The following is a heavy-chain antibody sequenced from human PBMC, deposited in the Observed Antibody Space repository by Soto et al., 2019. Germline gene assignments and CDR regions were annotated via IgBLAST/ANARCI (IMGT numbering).Heavy chain of an antibody. J-gene: IGHJ3*01. Sequence: EVHLVESGGGLVQPGGSLRLSCAASGFIFRSYWMHWVRQSPGKGLVWVSRISGDGSSTNYADSVKGRFTISRDNAKNTVYLQIDSLRAEDTAVYYCARSLPGTYGAFDLWGQGTMVTVSS. D-gene: IGHD1-7*01. CDR3: ARSLPGTYGAFDL. CDR1: GFIFRSYW. CDR2: ISGDGSST. V-gene: IGHV3-74*01.